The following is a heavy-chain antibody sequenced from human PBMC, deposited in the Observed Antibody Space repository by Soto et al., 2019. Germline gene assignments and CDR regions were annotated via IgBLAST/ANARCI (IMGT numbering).Heavy chain of an antibody. V-gene: IGHV3-11*01. CDR1: GFTFSDYY. CDR2: IGTRGNTK. D-gene: IGHD4-17*01. J-gene: IGHJ4*02. Sequence: QVQLVESGGGLVKPGGSLRLSCATSGFTFSDYYMSWIRQAPGKGLEWVSYIGTRGNTKYYADFVRGRFTISRDNAKNSLYLQMNSLRADDTAVYYCARDGTEYYGEYYDYWGQGIPVTVSS. CDR3: ARDGTEYYGEYYDY.